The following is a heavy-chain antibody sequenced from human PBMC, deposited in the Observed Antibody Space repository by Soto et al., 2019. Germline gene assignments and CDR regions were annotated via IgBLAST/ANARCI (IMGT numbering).Heavy chain of an antibody. V-gene: IGHV1-18*01. J-gene: IGHJ5*02. D-gene: IGHD6-13*01. Sequence: QVHLVQSGPEVRKPGASMKVSCKASGYSFSNYGITWVRQAPGQGLEWMGWISPSTNETNYAQKFQGRVTVTTDTSTTTAYIELRNFQSDATAVYYCARDWYPRFDPWGPGTVVTVSS. CDR2: ISPSTNET. CDR3: ARDWYPRFDP. CDR1: GYSFSNYG.